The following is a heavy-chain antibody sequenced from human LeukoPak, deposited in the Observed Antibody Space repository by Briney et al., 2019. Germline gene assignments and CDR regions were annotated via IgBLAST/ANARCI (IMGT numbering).Heavy chain of an antibody. CDR1: GFTFSSYG. J-gene: IGHJ4*02. V-gene: IGHV3-30*18. CDR2: ISYDGSNK. Sequence: GGSLRLSCAASGFTFSSYGMHWVRQAPGKGLEWVAVISYDGSNKYYADSVKGRFTISRDNSKNTLYLQMNSLRAEDTAVYYCAKPTYYYDSSGYLFDYWGQGTLVTVFS. CDR3: AKPTYYYDSSGYLFDY. D-gene: IGHD3-22*01.